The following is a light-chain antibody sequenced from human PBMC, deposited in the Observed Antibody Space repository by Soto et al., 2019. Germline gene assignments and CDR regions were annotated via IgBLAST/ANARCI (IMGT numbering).Light chain of an antibody. CDR3: SSYTSSSTPYV. Sequence: QSALTQPASVSGSPGQSVTISCTGTSSDVGGYNYVSWYQQHPGKAPKLMIYDVSNRPSGVSSRFSGSKSGNTASLTISGLQAEDEADYYCSSYTSSSTPYVFGTGTKVTV. J-gene: IGLJ1*01. V-gene: IGLV2-14*01. CDR2: DVS. CDR1: SSDVGGYNY.